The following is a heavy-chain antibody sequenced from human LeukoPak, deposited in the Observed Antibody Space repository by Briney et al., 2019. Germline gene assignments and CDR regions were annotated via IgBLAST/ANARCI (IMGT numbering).Heavy chain of an antibody. Sequence: SETLSLTCAVYGGSFSGYYWSWIRQPPGKGLEWIGEINHSGSTNYNPSLKSRVTISVDTSKNQFSLKLSSVTAADTAVYYCARPPLRNTNLGDFWGQGILVPVSS. D-gene: IGHD2-8*01. CDR1: GGSFSGYY. CDR2: INHSGST. J-gene: IGHJ4*02. V-gene: IGHV4-34*01. CDR3: ARPPLRNTNLGDF.